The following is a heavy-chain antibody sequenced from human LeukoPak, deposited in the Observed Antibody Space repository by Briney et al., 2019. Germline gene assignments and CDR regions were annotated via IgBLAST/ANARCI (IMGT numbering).Heavy chain of an antibody. Sequence: GGSLRLSCAASGFTFSSYSMNWVRQAPGKGLEWVSSISSSSSYIYYADSVKGRFTISRDNAKNSLYLQMNSLRAEDTAVYYCAKDKSGTRDYQGAVDAFDIWGQGTMVTVSS. CDR3: AKDKSGTRDYQGAVDAFDI. CDR2: ISSSSSYI. D-gene: IGHD3-10*01. CDR1: GFTFSSYS. J-gene: IGHJ3*02. V-gene: IGHV3-21*04.